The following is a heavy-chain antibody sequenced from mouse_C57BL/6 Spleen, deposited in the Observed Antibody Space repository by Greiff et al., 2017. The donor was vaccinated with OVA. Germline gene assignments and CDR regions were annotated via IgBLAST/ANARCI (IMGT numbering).Heavy chain of an antibody. CDR3: ARDLYDGYYRAMDY. D-gene: IGHD2-3*01. J-gene: IGHJ4*01. CDR1: GFTFSDYY. V-gene: IGHV5-16*01. CDR2: INYDGSST. Sequence: EVKLVESEGGLVQPGSSMKLSCTASGFTFSDYYMAWVRQVPEKGLEWVANINYDGSSTYYLDSLKSRFIISRDNAKNILYLQMSSLKSEDTATYYCARDLYDGYYRAMDYWGQGTSVTVSS.